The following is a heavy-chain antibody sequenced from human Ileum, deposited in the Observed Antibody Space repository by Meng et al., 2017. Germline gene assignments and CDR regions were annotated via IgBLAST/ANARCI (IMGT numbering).Heavy chain of an antibody. V-gene: IGHV4-38-2*02. CDR2: IYHSGNT. J-gene: IGHJ5*02. D-gene: IGHD3-22*01. Sequence: GSLRLSCTVSGYSISSGYYWGWIRQPPGKGLEWIGSIYHSGNTQYNPSLKGRATILADTSKNRFSLRMTSVTAADTAVYFCARGSRDDGSGSGYYKTWFDPWGQGTLVTVSS. CDR1: GYSISSGYY. CDR3: ARGSRDDGSGSGYYKTWFDP.